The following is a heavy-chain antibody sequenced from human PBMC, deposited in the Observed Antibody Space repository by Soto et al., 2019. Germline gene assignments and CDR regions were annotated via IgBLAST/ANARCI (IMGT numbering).Heavy chain of an antibody. CDR2: IYYTGTT. Sequence: QVQLQESGPGLVKPSETLSLTCTVSGGSISRSADYWGWVRQPPGKGLEWIAGIYYTGTTYHNPSLKSRVSISADTSKNQISLNLGSVTAADTAVYYCVTRDLAWWFDPWGQGTLVTVSS. CDR1: GGSISRSADY. D-gene: IGHD3-3*01. V-gene: IGHV4-39*01. CDR3: VTRDLAWWFDP. J-gene: IGHJ5*02.